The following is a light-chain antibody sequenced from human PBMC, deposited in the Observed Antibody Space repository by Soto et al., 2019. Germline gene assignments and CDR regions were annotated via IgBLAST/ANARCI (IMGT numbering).Light chain of an antibody. V-gene: IGKV3-11*01. CDR3: QQRNSWPIT. J-gene: IGKJ5*01. CDR2: DSS. CDR1: QSVSNF. Sequence: EVLLTQSPATLSLSLGERATLSCRASQSVSNFLAWYQQKPGQAPRLLIYDSSNRATSIPARFSGRGSGTDFTLTIDSLEPEDFAVYFCQQRNSWPITFGQGTRLEIK.